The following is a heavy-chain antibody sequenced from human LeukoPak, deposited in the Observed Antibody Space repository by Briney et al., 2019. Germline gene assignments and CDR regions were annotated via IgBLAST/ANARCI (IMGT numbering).Heavy chain of an antibody. Sequence: PGGSLRLSCAASGFTFSSYWMHWVRQAPGKGLVWVSRINSDGSSTSYADSVKGRFTISRDNAKNSLYLQMSSLRAEDTAVYYCARDRFSDYYGSGTYRGVDYWGQGTLVTVSS. CDR2: INSDGSST. J-gene: IGHJ4*02. D-gene: IGHD3-10*01. V-gene: IGHV3-74*01. CDR3: ARDRFSDYYGSGTYRGVDY. CDR1: GFTFSSYW.